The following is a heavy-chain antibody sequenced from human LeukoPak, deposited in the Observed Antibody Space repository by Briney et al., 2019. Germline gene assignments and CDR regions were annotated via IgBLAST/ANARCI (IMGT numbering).Heavy chain of an antibody. D-gene: IGHD3-22*01. V-gene: IGHV1-46*01. CDR1: GYTFTSYA. J-gene: IGHJ4*02. Sequence: ASVKVSCKASGYTFTSYAMHWVRQAPGQGLEWMGIINPSGGSTSYAQKFQGRVTMTRDTSTSTVYMELSSLRSEDTAVYYCARSTYYYDSSGYYDSGYFDYWGQGTLVTVSS. CDR2: INPSGGST. CDR3: ARSTYYYDSSGYYDSGYFDY.